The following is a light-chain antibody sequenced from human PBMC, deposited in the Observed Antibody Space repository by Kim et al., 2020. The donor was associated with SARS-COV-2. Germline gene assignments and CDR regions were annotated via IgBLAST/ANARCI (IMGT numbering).Light chain of an antibody. CDR2: GRD. Sequence: VALGQTVRITCQGDSLRRYYATWYQQKSGQAPVLVFYGRDKRPSGIPDRFSGSSSGNTASLTITGAQAADEADYYCKSRDSRGKVVFGGGTQLTVL. CDR3: KSRDSRGKVV. J-gene: IGLJ2*01. V-gene: IGLV3-19*01. CDR1: SLRRYY.